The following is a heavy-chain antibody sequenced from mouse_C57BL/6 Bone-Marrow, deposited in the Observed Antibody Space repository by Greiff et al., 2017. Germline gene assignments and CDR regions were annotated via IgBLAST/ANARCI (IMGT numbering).Heavy chain of an antibody. Sequence: ESGPGLVKPSQSLSLTCSVTGYSFTSGYYWNWIRQFPGNKLEWMGYISYDGSNNYNPSLKNRISITRDTSKNQFFLKLNSVTTEDTATYYCAREGAGTRGYFDVWGTGTTVTVSS. D-gene: IGHD4-1*01. CDR1: GYSFTSGYY. J-gene: IGHJ1*03. CDR2: ISYDGSN. CDR3: AREGAGTRGYFDV. V-gene: IGHV3-6*01.